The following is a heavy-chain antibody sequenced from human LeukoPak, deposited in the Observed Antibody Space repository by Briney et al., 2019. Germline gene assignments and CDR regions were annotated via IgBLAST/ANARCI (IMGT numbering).Heavy chain of an antibody. CDR3: TRSWAAAFAFDI. CDR2: IRSKAYGGTT. J-gene: IGHJ3*02. D-gene: IGHD6-13*01. V-gene: IGHV3-49*03. CDR1: GFTFGDYA. Sequence: GRSLRLSCTASGFTFGDYAMSWFRQAPGKGLEWVGFIRSKAYGGTTEYAASVKGRFTISRDDSKSIAYLQMNSLKTEDTAMYYCTRSWAAAFAFDIWGQGTMVTVSS.